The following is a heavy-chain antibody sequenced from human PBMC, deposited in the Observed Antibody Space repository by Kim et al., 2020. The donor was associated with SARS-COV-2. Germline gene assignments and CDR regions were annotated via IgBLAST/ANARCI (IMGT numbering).Heavy chain of an antibody. D-gene: IGHD5-18*01. J-gene: IGHJ4*02. CDR3: ARKGGGYSYGHTFDY. V-gene: IGHV4-34*01. CDR1: GGSFSGYY. Sequence: SETLSLTCAVYGGSFSGYYWSWIRQPPGKGLEWIGEINHSGSTNYNPSLKSRVTISVDTSKNQFSLKLSSVTAADTAVYYCARKGGGYSYGHTFDYWGQGTLVTVSS. CDR2: INHSGST.